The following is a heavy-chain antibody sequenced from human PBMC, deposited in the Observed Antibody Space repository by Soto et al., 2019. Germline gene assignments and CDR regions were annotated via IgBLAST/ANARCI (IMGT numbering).Heavy chain of an antibody. V-gene: IGHV3-33*01. CDR3: ARDAGLSEGDYVLSEAYYYYMDV. J-gene: IGHJ6*03. CDR1: GFTFSSYG. D-gene: IGHD4-17*01. CDR2: IWYDGSNK. Sequence: GGSLRLSCAASGFTFSSYGMHWVRQAPGKGLEWVAVIWYDGSNKYYADSVKGRFTISRDNSKNTLYLQMNSLRAEDTAVYYCARDAGLSEGDYVLSEAYYYYMDVWGKGTTVTVSS.